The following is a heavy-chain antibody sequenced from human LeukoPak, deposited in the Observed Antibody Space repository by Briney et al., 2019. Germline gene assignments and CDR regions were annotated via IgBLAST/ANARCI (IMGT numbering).Heavy chain of an antibody. V-gene: IGHV4-4*07. J-gene: IGHJ4*02. D-gene: IGHD1-1*01. CDR1: GGSISSYH. CDR2: IYTSGST. CDR3: ARDYGDTGTRDAFYFDY. Sequence: SETLSLTCTVSGGSISSYHWSWIRQPAGKGLEWIGRIYTSGSTNYNPSLKSRVTMSVDTSKNQFSLKLSSVTAADTAVYYCARDYGDTGTRDAFYFDYWGQGTLVTVSS.